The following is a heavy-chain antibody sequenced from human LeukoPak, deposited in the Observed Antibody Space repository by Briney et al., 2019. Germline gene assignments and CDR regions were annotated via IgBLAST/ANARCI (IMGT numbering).Heavy chain of an antibody. Sequence: SETLSLTCTVSGGSFSGYYWSWIRQPPGKGLEWIGEITHRGSTNYNPSLKSRVTMSVDTSKNQFPLKLSSVTAADTAVYYCAMTVASREFDPWGQGTLVTVSS. CDR1: GGSFSGYY. CDR2: ITHRGST. J-gene: IGHJ5*01. D-gene: IGHD6-19*01. CDR3: AMTVASREFDP. V-gene: IGHV4-34*01.